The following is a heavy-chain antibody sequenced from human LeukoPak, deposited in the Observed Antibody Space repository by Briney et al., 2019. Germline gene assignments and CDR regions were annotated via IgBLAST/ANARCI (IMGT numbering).Heavy chain of an antibody. CDR3: AKHSTVTTSAYYYYYMDV. J-gene: IGHJ6*03. CDR2: ISGSGGST. V-gene: IGHV3-23*01. CDR1: GFTFSSYA. Sequence: GGSLRLSCAASGFTFSSYAMGWVRQAPGKGLEWVSAISGSGGSTYYADSVKGRFTISRDNSKNTLYLQVNSLRAEDTAVYYCAKHSTVTTSAYYYYYMDVWGKGTTVTVSS. D-gene: IGHD4-17*01.